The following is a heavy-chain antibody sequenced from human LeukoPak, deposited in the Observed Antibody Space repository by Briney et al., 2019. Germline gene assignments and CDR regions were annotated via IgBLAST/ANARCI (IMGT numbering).Heavy chain of an antibody. CDR1: GGSISSSSSDYY. D-gene: IGHD5-18*01. CDR3: ARHRHSHHYDY. V-gene: IGHV4-39*01. CDR2: ISYSGTT. J-gene: IGHJ4*02. Sequence: SETLSLTCTVSGGSISSSSSDYYWGWVRQPPAKGLEWIGSISYSGTTYYNPSLKSRVTIPADTSNNQFSLKLSSVTAADTAVYYCARHRHSHHYDYWGQGTLVTVSS.